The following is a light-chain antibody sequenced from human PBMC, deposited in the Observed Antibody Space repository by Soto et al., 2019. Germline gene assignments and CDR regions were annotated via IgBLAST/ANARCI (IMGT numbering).Light chain of an antibody. Sequence: EIVLTQSPGTLSLSPGESATLSCRASQSVSSSYLAWYQQKPGQAPRLLIYGASSRATGIPDTFSGSGSGIYFTLTISRLEPEDFAVYYWQQYGSSPWTFGEGTKVEIK. CDR2: GAS. CDR1: QSVSSSY. CDR3: QQYGSSPWT. J-gene: IGKJ1*01. V-gene: IGKV3-20*01.